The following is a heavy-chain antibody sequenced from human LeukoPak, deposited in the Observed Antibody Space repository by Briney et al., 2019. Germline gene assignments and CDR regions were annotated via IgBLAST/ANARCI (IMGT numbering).Heavy chain of an antibody. CDR1: GGSISTYY. D-gene: IGHD3-10*01. CDR2: IYSSGST. V-gene: IGHV4-4*07. Sequence: PSETLSLTCTVSGGSISTYYWSWIRQPAGKDLEWIGHIYSSGSTNYNPSLKSRVTMSVDTSKNQLSLKLNSVTAADTAVYYRARGYGSGSNWFDPWGQGTLVIVSS. J-gene: IGHJ5*02. CDR3: ARGYGSGSNWFDP.